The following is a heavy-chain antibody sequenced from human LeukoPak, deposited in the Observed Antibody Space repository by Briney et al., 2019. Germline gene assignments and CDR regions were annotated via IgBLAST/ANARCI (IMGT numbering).Heavy chain of an antibody. D-gene: IGHD3-22*01. J-gene: IGHJ5*02. Sequence: ASVKVSCKVSGYTLTELSMHWVRQAPGKGLEWMGGFDPEDGETIYAQKFQGRVTVTEDTSTGTAYMELSSLRSEDTAVYYCATYYYRFDPWGQGTLVTVSS. CDR1: GYTLTELS. CDR2: FDPEDGET. V-gene: IGHV1-24*01. CDR3: ATYYYRFDP.